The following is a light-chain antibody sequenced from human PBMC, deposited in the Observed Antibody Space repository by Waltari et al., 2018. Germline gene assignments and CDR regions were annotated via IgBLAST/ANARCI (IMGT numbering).Light chain of an antibody. CDR2: AVS. J-gene: IGKJ1*01. Sequence: DIQMTQSPSTLSASVGDRVTIPCRASQSVTRYLAGYQQKQGKAPKVLICAVSSLGRGVPSRFSGSGSVTEFTLTISSLQPDDFATYYCQQYDRYSAWTFGQGTKVEIK. V-gene: IGKV1-5*01. CDR3: QQYDRYSAWT. CDR1: QSVTRY.